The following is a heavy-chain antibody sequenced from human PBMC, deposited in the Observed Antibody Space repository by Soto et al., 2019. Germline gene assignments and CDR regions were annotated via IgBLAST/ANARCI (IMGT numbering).Heavy chain of an antibody. J-gene: IGHJ4*02. CDR1: GFTFSSYG. Sequence: QVQLVESGGGVVQPGRSLRLSCAASGFTFSSYGMHWVRQAPGKGLEWVAVIWYDGSNKYYADSVKGRFTISRDNSKNPLYLQMNSLRAEDMAVYYCARDVLRYFDWLLDYWGQGTLVTVSS. CDR3: ARDVLRYFDWLLDY. V-gene: IGHV3-33*01. D-gene: IGHD3-9*01. CDR2: IWYDGSNK.